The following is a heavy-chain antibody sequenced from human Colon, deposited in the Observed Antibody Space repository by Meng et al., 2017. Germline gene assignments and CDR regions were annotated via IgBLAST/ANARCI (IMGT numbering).Heavy chain of an antibody. CDR1: GFTFSDYY. Sequence: GESLKISCAASGFTFSDYYMNWIRQAPGKGLEWVAYISSSGRNINYADSVKGRFTISRDNAKNSLFLQMNSLRAEDTAVYYCARDGTNTVTTLYYFDYWGQGTLVTVSS. CDR3: ARDGTNTVTTLYYFDY. J-gene: IGHJ4*02. D-gene: IGHD4-17*01. V-gene: IGHV3-11*01. CDR2: ISSSGRNI.